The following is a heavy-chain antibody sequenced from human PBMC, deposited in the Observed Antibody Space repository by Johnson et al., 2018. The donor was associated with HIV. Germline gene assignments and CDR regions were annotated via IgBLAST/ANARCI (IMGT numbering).Heavy chain of an antibody. Sequence: QVQLVESGGGVVQPGRSLRLSCAASGFTFSTYAMHWVRQAPGKGLEWVAVISFDGSNKYYADSVKGRFTISRDNSKNTLYLQMNSLRAEDTAVYYCAKDWDVVVTADDAFDIWGQGTMVTVSS. V-gene: IGHV3-30*04. CDR1: GFTFSTYA. CDR2: ISFDGSNK. CDR3: AKDWDVVVTADDAFDI. D-gene: IGHD2-21*02. J-gene: IGHJ3*02.